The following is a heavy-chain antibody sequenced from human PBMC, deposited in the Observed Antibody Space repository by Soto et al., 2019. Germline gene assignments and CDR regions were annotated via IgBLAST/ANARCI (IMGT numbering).Heavy chain of an antibody. D-gene: IGHD3-9*01. CDR3: ARDEGGYDILTGYYKAHHFDY. CDR2: ISPHNFNT. CDR1: GYTFTHFY. J-gene: IGHJ4*02. V-gene: IGHV1-18*01. Sequence: QVQLQQSGAEVKKPGDSVKVSCKASGYTFTHFYITWVRQAPGQGIEWMGAISPHNFNTNYAQKYRGRATLTTEKSTNTAYMDLRSLTSDDTAVYYCARDEGGYDILTGYYKAHHFDYWGQGVPVTVSS.